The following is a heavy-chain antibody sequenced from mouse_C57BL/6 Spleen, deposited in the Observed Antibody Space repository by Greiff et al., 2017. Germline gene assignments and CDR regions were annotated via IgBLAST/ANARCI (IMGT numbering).Heavy chain of an antibody. Sequence: EVQRVESGGDLVKPGGSLKLSCAASGFTFSSYGMSWVRQTPDKRLEWVATISSGGSYTSYPDSVKGRFTISRDNAKNTLYLQMSTLKSDDTTMDYCARQEGYYYGREGGCDSSGPGTTLSHSS. D-gene: IGHD1-1*01. CDR2: ISSGGSYT. CDR1: GFTFSSYG. V-gene: IGHV5-6*01. CDR3: ARQEGYYYGREGGCDS. J-gene: IGHJ2*01.